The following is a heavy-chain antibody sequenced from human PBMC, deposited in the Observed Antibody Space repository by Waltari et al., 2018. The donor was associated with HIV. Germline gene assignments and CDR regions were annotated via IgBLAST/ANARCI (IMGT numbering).Heavy chain of an antibody. J-gene: IGHJ4*02. D-gene: IGHD3-10*01. CDR3: AKGRGIDY. V-gene: IGHV3-30*18. CDR1: GFPFSRYG. CDR2: ISYDGSNK. Sequence: QVQLVESGGGVVQPGRSLRLSCAASGFPFSRYGMHWVRQAPGKGLDWVAVISYDGSNKYYADSVKGRFTISRDNSKNTLYLQMNSLRAEDTAVYYCAKGRGIDYWGQGTLVTVSS.